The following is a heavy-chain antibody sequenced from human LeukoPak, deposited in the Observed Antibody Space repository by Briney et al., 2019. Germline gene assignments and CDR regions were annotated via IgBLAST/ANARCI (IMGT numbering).Heavy chain of an antibody. CDR2: INQDGSAK. V-gene: IGHV3-7*03. CDR3: ARDFGGLVPGPRFDY. CDR1: GFTFIGYW. Sequence: GGSLRLSCAASGFTFIGYWMSWVRQAPGKGLEWVANINQDGSAKFYVDSVKGRFTISRDNAKNSLYLQLNSLRAEDTAVYYCARDFGGLVPGPRFDYWGQGTLVTVSS. J-gene: IGHJ4*02. D-gene: IGHD6-19*01.